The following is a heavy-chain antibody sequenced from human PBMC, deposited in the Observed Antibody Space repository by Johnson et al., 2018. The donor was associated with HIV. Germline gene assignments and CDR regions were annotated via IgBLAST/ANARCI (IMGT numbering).Heavy chain of an antibody. D-gene: IGHD4-17*01. Sequence: VHLVESGGGVVQPGRSLRLSCAASGFTVSSNYMSWVRQPPGKGLEWVSVIYSGGSTYYADSVKGRFTISRDNSKNTLYLQMNSLRTEDTALYYCAKGGTVTTDAFDIWGQGTMVTVSS. CDR1: GFTVSSNY. CDR2: IYSGGST. J-gene: IGHJ3*02. V-gene: IGHV3-53*04. CDR3: AKGGTVTTDAFDI.